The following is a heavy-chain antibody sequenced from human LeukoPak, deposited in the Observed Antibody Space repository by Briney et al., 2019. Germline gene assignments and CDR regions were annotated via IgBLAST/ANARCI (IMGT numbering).Heavy chain of an antibody. CDR3: ARDRGSYYDSSGYYR. J-gene: IGHJ4*02. D-gene: IGHD3-22*01. CDR2: IYYSGST. CDR1: GGSISSYY. V-gene: IGHV4-59*12. Sequence: SETLSLTCTVSGGSISSYYWSWIRQPPGKGLEWIGYIYYSGSTYYNPSLKSRVTISVDTSKNQFSLKLSSVTAADTAVYYCARDRGSYYDSSGYYRWGQGTLVTVSS.